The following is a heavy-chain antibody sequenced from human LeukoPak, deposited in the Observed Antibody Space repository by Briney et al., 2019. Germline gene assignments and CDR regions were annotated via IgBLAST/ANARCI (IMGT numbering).Heavy chain of an antibody. CDR1: GFTFSSYW. J-gene: IGHJ4*02. CDR2: IKQDGSEK. CDR3: ARVRAYDTSGFYYDYFDY. Sequence: GGSLRLSCAASGFTFSSYWMSWVRQAPGKGLEWVANIKQDGSEKYYVDSVKGRFTISRDNAKNSLYLQMKSLRVEDTAIYYCARVRAYDTSGFYYDYFDYWGQGTLVTVSS. D-gene: IGHD3-22*01. V-gene: IGHV3-7*01.